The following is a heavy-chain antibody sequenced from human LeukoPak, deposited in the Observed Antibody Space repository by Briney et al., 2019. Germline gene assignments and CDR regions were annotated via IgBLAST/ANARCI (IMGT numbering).Heavy chain of an antibody. J-gene: IGHJ4*02. CDR3: ARDPLSSSSFDL. V-gene: IGHV3-48*01. Sequence: GGSLRLSCAASGFTFSNYGMNWVRQAPGKGLEWVSYISSRSATIYYADSVKGRFTISRDNAKNSLYLQMNSLRAEDTAVYYCARDPLSSSSFDLWGQGTLVTVSS. CDR2: ISSRSATI. D-gene: IGHD6-13*01. CDR1: GFTFSNYG.